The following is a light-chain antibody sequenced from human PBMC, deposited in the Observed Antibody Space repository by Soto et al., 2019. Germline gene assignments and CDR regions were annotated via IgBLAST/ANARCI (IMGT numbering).Light chain of an antibody. CDR2: DAS. V-gene: IGKV3-11*01. Sequence: EIVLTQSPATLSLSPGERATLSCRASQSVSNYLSWYHQKPGQAPRLLIYDASNRATCIPARFSGSGAGTEFTLNISDPEPEDFAGYYYQKHSTWPLLTFRGGTKVEIK. CDR1: QSVSNY. J-gene: IGKJ4*01. CDR3: QKHSTWPLLT.